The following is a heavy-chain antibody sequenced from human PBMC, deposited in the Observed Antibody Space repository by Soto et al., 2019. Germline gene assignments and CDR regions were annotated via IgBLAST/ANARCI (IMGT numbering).Heavy chain of an antibody. V-gene: IGHV1-3*01. Sequence: QVQLVQSGAEVKKPGASVKVSCKASGYIFTSYVMEWVRQAPGQRLEWMGWINAGNGNTKYSQKFQGRVTITRDTSANTAYMELSSLRSEDTAVYYCARSAPPIDHRGQGTLVTVSS. CDR2: INAGNGNT. J-gene: IGHJ4*02. CDR1: GYIFTSYV. CDR3: ARSAPPIDH.